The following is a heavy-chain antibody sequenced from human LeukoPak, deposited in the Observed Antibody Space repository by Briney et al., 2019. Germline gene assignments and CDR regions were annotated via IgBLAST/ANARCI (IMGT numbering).Heavy chain of an antibody. D-gene: IGHD6-6*01. J-gene: IGHJ3*02. CDR1: GFTFDDYA. CDR2: ISGNSGSI. Sequence: GGSLRLSCAASGFTFDDYAMHWVRQAPGKGLEWVSGISGNSGSIGYADSVKGRFTISRDNAKNSLYLQMNSLRAEDMALYYCAKGYSSSSIGAAFDIWGQGTMVTVSS. V-gene: IGHV3-9*03. CDR3: AKGYSSSSIGAAFDI.